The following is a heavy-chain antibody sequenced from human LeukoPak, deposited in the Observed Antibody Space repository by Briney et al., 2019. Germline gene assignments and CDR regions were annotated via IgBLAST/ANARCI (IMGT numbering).Heavy chain of an antibody. D-gene: IGHD3-10*01. J-gene: IGHJ4*02. V-gene: IGHV3-53*01. CDR2: IYSGGST. Sequence: GRSLRLSCAASGFTVSSNYMSWVRQAPGKGLEWVSVIYSGGSTYYADSVKGRFTISRDNSKNTLYLQMNSLRAEDTAVYYCARVDYYGSGSYYYFDYWGQGTLVTDSS. CDR1: GFTVSSNY. CDR3: ARVDYYGSGSYYYFDY.